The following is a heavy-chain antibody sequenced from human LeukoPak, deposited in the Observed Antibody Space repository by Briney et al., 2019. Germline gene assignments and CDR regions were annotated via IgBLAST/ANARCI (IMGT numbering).Heavy chain of an antibody. Sequence: SQTLSLTCTVSGGSISSGAYYWSWIRQHPGKGLEWVGYMYYTGSTYYNPSLKSRLTISLDTSKNQFSLKLSSVTAADTAVYYCARGRTGTTSFSPYYYYYMDVWGKGTTVTVSS. CDR3: ARGRTGTTSFSPYYYYYMDV. CDR2: MYYTGST. V-gene: IGHV4-31*03. CDR1: GGSISSGAYY. J-gene: IGHJ6*03. D-gene: IGHD1-7*01.